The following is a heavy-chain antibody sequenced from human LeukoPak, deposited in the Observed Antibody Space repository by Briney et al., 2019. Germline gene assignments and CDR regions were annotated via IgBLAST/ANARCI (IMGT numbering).Heavy chain of an antibody. CDR3: AKSLVLPGYYTLYYFDY. D-gene: IGHD3-9*01. CDR1: GYSFTSYW. CDR2: IYPGDCDT. Sequence: GESLKISCKGSGYSFTSYWIGWVRQLPGKGLEWVGIIYPGDCDTRYSPSFQGQVTISADQSIGTVYLQRSRLERSDTAMYYCAKSLVLPGYYTLYYFDYWGQGTLVTVSS. V-gene: IGHV5-51*01. J-gene: IGHJ4*02.